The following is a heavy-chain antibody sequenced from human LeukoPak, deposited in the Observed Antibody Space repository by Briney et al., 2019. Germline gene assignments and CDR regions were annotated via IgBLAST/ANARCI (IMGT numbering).Heavy chain of an antibody. CDR2: INHSGST. Sequence: PSETLSLTCAVYGGSFSGYCWSWIRQPPGKGLEWIGEINHSGSTNYNPSLKSRVTISVDTSKNQFSLKLTSLTAADTAVYYCVRSGGYCGHTTCHVDYFALWGRGTLVTVSS. D-gene: IGHD2-2*01. CDR3: VRSGGYCGHTTCHVDYFAL. V-gene: IGHV4-34*01. J-gene: IGHJ2*01. CDR1: GGSFSGYC.